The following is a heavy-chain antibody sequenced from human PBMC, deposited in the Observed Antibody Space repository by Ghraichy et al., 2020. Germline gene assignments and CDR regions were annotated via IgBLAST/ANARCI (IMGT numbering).Heavy chain of an antibody. D-gene: IGHD1-26*01. CDR2: ISSTSIYI. CDR1: GFTFSDYN. V-gene: IGHV3-21*01. J-gene: IGHJ4*02. Sequence: LSLTCAASGFTFSDYNMNWVRQAPGKGLEWVSSISSTSIYIRYTDSLRGRFTISRDNAKNSLYLHMSSLRAEDTAVYYCARGRGATPGYYFDYWGQGSLVTVSS. CDR3: ARGRGATPGYYFDY.